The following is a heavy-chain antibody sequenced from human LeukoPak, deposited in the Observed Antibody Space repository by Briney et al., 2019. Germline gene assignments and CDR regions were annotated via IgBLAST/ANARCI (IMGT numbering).Heavy chain of an antibody. V-gene: IGHV4-59*01. CDR3: ARDPDSGSYPLGWFDP. CDR2: IYYSGST. D-gene: IGHD1-26*01. J-gene: IGHJ5*02. Sequence: PSETLSLTCTVSGGSISSYYWSWIRQPPGQGLEWFGYIYYSGSTNYNPSLKSRVTISVDTSKYQFSLKLSSVTAADTAVYYCARDPDSGSYPLGWFDPWGQGTLVTVSS. CDR1: GGSISSYY.